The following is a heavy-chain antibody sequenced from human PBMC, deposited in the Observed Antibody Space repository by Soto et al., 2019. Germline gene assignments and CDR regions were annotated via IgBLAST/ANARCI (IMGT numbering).Heavy chain of an antibody. CDR1: GFTFRKYV. V-gene: IGHV3-23*01. Sequence: EVQLLESGGGLAQPGGSLRLSCEVSGFTFRKYVMTWVRQAPGKGLEWLSSLSSTGGSTYYADSVKGRFTVSSDNSKNTLFLQMNSRRAEDTAIYYCAKDQGFLEWIPQGGLDVWGPGTTVAVSS. D-gene: IGHD3-3*01. CDR2: LSSTGGST. J-gene: IGHJ6*02. CDR3: AKDQGFLEWIPQGGLDV.